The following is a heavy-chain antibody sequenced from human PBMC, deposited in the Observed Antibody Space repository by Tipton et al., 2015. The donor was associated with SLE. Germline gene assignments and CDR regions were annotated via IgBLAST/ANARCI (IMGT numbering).Heavy chain of an antibody. CDR1: GGSFSGYY. CDR3: ARGGFDWGFPYLDN. Sequence: TLSLTCAVYGGSFSGYYWSWIRQPPGKGLEWIGEINHSGSTNYNPSLKSRVTISLDTSRSQFSLKLSSVTAADTAVYYCARGGFDWGFPYLDNWGQGTLVNVSS. J-gene: IGHJ4*02. CDR2: INHSGST. V-gene: IGHV4-34*01. D-gene: IGHD3-9*01.